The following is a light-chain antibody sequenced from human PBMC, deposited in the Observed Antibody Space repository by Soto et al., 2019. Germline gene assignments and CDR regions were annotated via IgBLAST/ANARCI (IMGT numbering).Light chain of an antibody. J-gene: IGKJ1*01. V-gene: IGKV1-39*01. CDR3: QQTYSSPRT. CDR2: AAS. Sequence: DIRMTQSPSSLSASVGDRVTITCRASQSISSHLNWYQQKPGKAPKLLIYAASSLQSGVPSRFSGSESGTDFTLTISSLQPEDFATYYCQQTYSSPRTFGQGTKVDIK. CDR1: QSISSH.